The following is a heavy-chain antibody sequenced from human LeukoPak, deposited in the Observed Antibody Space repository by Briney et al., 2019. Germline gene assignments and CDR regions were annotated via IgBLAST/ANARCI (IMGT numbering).Heavy chain of an antibody. V-gene: IGHV3-15*01. CDR2: IKSKTDGGTT. Sequence: PGGSLRLSCAASGFTFNNYWMSWVRQAPGKGLEWVGRIKSKTDGGTTDYAAPVKGRFTISRDDSKNTLYLQMNSLKTEDTAVYYCTTVVNSGYDPYFDYWGQGTLVTVSS. J-gene: IGHJ4*02. CDR3: TTVVNSGYDPYFDY. D-gene: IGHD5-12*01. CDR1: GFTFNNYW.